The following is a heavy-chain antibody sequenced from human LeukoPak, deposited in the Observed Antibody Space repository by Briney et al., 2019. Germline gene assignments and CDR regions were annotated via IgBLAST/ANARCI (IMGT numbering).Heavy chain of an antibody. D-gene: IGHD5-12*01. J-gene: IGHJ4*02. CDR1: GFTFSTYA. Sequence: GGSLRLSCVVSGFTFSTYAMSWVRQAPGKGLEWVSAVRGSGSDTYYADSVKGRFTISRDNSKNTLYLQMNSLRAEDTAIYYSAKTSRRNSAYDSPFDSWGQGTLVTVSS. CDR2: VRGSGSDT. V-gene: IGHV3-23*01. CDR3: AKTSRRNSAYDSPFDS.